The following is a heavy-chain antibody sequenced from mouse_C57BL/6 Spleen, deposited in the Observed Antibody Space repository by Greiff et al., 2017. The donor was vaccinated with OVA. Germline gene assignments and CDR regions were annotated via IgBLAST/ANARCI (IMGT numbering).Heavy chain of an antibody. V-gene: IGHV14-1*01. CDR2: IDPEDGDT. D-gene: IGHD1-1*01. J-gene: IGHJ4*01. CDR1: GFNIKDYY. Sequence: EVQLQQSGAELVRPGASVKLSCTASGFNIKDYYMHWVKQRPEQGLEWIGRIDPEDGDTEYAPKFQGKATMTADTSSNTAYLQLSSLTSEDTAVYYCNKASYYGSSYYAMDYWGQGTSVTVSS. CDR3: NKASYYGSSYYAMDY.